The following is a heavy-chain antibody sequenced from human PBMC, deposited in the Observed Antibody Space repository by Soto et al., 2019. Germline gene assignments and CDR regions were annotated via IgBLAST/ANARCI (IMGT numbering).Heavy chain of an antibody. CDR3: ARDCEAAGPHTYWYFDL. Sequence: QVQLQESGPGLVKPSGTLSLTCAVSGGSISSSNWWSWVRQPPGKGLEWIGEIYHSGSTNYNPSLQSRVTISVDKSKNQFSLKLSSVTAADTAVYYCARDCEAAGPHTYWYFDLWGRGTLVTVSS. J-gene: IGHJ2*01. CDR1: GGSISSSNW. CDR2: IYHSGST. V-gene: IGHV4-4*02. D-gene: IGHD6-13*01.